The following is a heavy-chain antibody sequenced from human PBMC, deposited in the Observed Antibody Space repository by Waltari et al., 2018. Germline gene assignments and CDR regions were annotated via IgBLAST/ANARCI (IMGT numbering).Heavy chain of an antibody. Sequence: QVQLVQSGAEVKKPGSSVKVSCKASGGTFSSYAISWVRQAPGQGLEWMGRISPIFGTANYAQKFQGRGTITADKSTSTAYMELSSLRSEDTAVYYCASLEHVDIVATILDYWGQGTLVTVSS. D-gene: IGHD5-12*01. CDR1: GGTFSSYA. CDR2: ISPIFGTA. V-gene: IGHV1-69*08. J-gene: IGHJ4*02. CDR3: ASLEHVDIVATILDY.